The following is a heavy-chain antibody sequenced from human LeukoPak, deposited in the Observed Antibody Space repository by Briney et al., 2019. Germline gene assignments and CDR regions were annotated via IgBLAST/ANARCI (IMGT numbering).Heavy chain of an antibody. D-gene: IGHD2-2*02. Sequence: GGSLRLSCAASGFTFSDYYMSWIRQAPGKGLEWVSYISSSGSTIYYADSVKGRFTISRDNAKNSLYLQMNSLRAEDTAVYYCARDSQDIVVVPAAIRYNWFDPWGQGTLVTVSS. CDR2: ISSSGSTI. V-gene: IGHV3-11*04. CDR3: ARDSQDIVVVPAAIRYNWFDP. J-gene: IGHJ5*02. CDR1: GFTFSDYY.